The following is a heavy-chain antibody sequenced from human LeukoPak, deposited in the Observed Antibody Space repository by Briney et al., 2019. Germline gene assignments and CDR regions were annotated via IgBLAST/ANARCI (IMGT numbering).Heavy chain of an antibody. J-gene: IGHJ5*02. CDR3: ARQGNNMVRGVRNNWFDP. D-gene: IGHD3-10*01. Sequence: SETLSLTCTVSGGSISGSSYYWGWIRQPPGKGLEWIGSIYYSGSTNYNPSLKSRVTISVDTSKNQFSLKLSSVTAADTAVYYCARQGNNMVRGVRNNWFDPWGQGTLVTVSS. CDR2: IYYSGST. CDR1: GGSISGSSYY. V-gene: IGHV4-39*07.